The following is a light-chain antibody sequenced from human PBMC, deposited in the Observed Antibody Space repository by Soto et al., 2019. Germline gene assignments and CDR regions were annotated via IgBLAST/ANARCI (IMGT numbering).Light chain of an antibody. CDR2: LGS. Sequence: ETVVTQSPLSLPVSPCEPASISCRSSHSLLHSNVNNYLDWYLQKAGQSPQLLIYLGSHRASGVPDRFSGSGSGTDFTLKISRVEAEDVGVYYCMQALQTPLTFGQGTRVEIK. CDR3: MQALQTPLT. V-gene: IGKV2-28*01. CDR1: HSLLHSNVNNY. J-gene: IGKJ5*01.